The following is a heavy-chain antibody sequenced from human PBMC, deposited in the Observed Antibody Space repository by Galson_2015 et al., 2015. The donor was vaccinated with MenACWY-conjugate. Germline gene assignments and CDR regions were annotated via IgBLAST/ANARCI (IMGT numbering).Heavy chain of an antibody. CDR3: ARHPPGGRGMDV. CDR1: GYSFTNYW. Sequence: QSGAEVKKPGESLKISCKGSGYSFTNYWIGWVRQMPGKGLEWMGLFNPANSETRYSPSFQGQVTISADESISTAYLQWTSLQASDTAMYYCARHPPGGRGMDVWGQGTTVTVSS. CDR2: FNPANSET. J-gene: IGHJ6*02. V-gene: IGHV5-51*01. D-gene: IGHD1-26*01.